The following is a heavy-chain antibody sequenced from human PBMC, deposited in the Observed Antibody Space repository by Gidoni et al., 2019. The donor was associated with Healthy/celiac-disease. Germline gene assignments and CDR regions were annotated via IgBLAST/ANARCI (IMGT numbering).Heavy chain of an antibody. V-gene: IGHV3-74*01. CDR1: GFTFSSYW. Sequence: EVQLVESGGGLVQPGGSLRLSCADSGFTFSSYWMHWVRQAPGKGLVWVSRINSDGSSTSYADSVKGRFTISRDNAKNTLYLQMNSLRAEDTAVYYCARAQGGYSGYDFYAFDIWGQGTMVTVSS. J-gene: IGHJ3*02. CDR3: ARAQGGYSGYDFYAFDI. CDR2: INSDGSST. D-gene: IGHD5-12*01.